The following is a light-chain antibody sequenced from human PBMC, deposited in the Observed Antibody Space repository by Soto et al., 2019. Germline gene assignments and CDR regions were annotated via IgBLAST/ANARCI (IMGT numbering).Light chain of an antibody. V-gene: IGKV3-11*01. CDR3: QQRSNWPLT. J-gene: IGKJ4*01. CDR2: DAS. Sequence: EIVLTQSPATLSLSPGEGATLSCRASQSVSNYLAWYQQKPGQAPRLLIFDASKRATGIPARFSGSGSGTDFPLTISSLEPEDFAVYYRQQRSNWPLTFGGGTKAEIK. CDR1: QSVSNY.